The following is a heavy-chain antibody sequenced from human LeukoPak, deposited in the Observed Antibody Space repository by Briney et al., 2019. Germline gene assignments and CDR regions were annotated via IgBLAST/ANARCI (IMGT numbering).Heavy chain of an antibody. J-gene: IGHJ4*02. CDR2: ISGSGGNT. V-gene: IGHV3-23*01. Sequence: GGSLRLSCAASGFTFSSFGMSWVRQAPGKGLEWVSAISGSGGNTYYADSVKGRFTISRDNSKNTLYLQMNSLRAEDTAVYYCAKDTEATYYDFWSGYFTNYFDYWGQGTLVTVSS. CDR3: AKDTEATYYDFWSGYFTNYFDY. CDR1: GFTFSSFG. D-gene: IGHD3-3*01.